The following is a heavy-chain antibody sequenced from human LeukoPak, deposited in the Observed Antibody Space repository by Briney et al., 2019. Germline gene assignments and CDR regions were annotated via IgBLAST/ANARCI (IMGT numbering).Heavy chain of an antibody. J-gene: IGHJ4*02. CDR3: ATGKDRSGYYYSLDY. CDR2: IIPIFGP. D-gene: IGHD3-22*01. V-gene: IGHV1-69*13. CDR1: GGTFSTFP. Sequence: SVKVSCKASGGTFSTFPISWVQQAPGQGLEWIGGIIPIFGPNYAQKFQGRATISADLATATAYMELSSLTSEDTSVYYCATGKDRSGYYYSLDYWGQGTLVAVSS.